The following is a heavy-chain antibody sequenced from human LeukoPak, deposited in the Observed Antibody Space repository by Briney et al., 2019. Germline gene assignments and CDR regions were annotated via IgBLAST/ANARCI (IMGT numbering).Heavy chain of an antibody. V-gene: IGHV3-48*02. CDR1: GFTFSSYS. CDR3: ARGYDFDY. J-gene: IGHJ4*02. Sequence: AGGSLRLSCAASGFTFSSYSMNWVRQAPGKGLEWVSYISSSSSTIYYADSVKGRFTISRDNAKNSVYLQMNSLRDEDTAVYYCARGYDFDYWGQGTLVTVSS. CDR2: ISSSSSTI. D-gene: IGHD3-3*01.